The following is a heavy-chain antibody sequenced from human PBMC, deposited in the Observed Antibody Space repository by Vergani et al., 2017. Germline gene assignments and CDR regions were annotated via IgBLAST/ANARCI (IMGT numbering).Heavy chain of an antibody. J-gene: IGHJ5*02. CDR1: GFTFSSYG. Sequence: QVQLVESGGGVVQPGRSLRLSCAASGFTFSSYGMHWVRQAPGKGLEWVAVISYDGSNKYYADSVKGRFTISRDNSKNTLYLQMNSLRAEDTAVYYCARDPRLDYYDSSGYGWFDPWGQGTLVTVSS. D-gene: IGHD3-22*01. CDR3: ARDPRLDYYDSSGYGWFDP. CDR2: ISYDGSNK. V-gene: IGHV3-30*03.